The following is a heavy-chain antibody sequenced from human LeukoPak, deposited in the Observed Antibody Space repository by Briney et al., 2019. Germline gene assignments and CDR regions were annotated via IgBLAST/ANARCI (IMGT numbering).Heavy chain of an antibody. CDR2: IIPIFGTA. J-gene: IGHJ5*02. CDR3: ANIRGGAVRGVIVP. Sequence: ASVKVSCKASGGTFSSYAISWVRQAPGQGLEWMGGIIPIFGTANYAQKFQDRATITADKFTSTAYMELSSLRSEDTAVYYCANIRGGAVRGVIVPWGQGTLVTVSS. CDR1: GGTFSSYA. D-gene: IGHD3-10*01. V-gene: IGHV1-69*06.